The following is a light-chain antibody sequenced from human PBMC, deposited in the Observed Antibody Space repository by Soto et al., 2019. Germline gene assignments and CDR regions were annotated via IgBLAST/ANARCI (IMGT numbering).Light chain of an antibody. Sequence: ENVLTQSPGTLSLSPGERATLSCRASQSISSSYLAWYQQKPGQTPSLLIYHASSRATGIPDRFSGSGSGTDFTLTISRLEPEDFAVHYCQQYGDSLLTFGGGTKVEIK. CDR1: QSISSSY. J-gene: IGKJ4*01. CDR2: HAS. V-gene: IGKV3-20*01. CDR3: QQYGDSLLT.